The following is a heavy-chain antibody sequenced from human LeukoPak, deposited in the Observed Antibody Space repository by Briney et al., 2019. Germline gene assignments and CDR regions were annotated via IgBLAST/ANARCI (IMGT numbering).Heavy chain of an antibody. V-gene: IGHV3-7*01. CDR2: IKQDESEK. Sequence: GGSLRLSCAASGFTFSSYWMSWVRQAPGKGLEWVAIIKQDESEKYYVDSVKGRFTISRDNAKNSLYLQMNSLRAEDTAVYYWARDGARQWLSIWGQGTMGTVSS. CDR1: GFTFSSYW. D-gene: IGHD6-19*01. CDR3: ARDGARQWLSI. J-gene: IGHJ3*02.